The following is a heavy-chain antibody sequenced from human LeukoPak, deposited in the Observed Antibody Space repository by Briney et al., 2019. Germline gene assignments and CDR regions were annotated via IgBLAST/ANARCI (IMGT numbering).Heavy chain of an antibody. CDR2: ISSDSTYI. J-gene: IGHJ6*03. Sequence: GGSLRLSCAASGVSFGSYTMNWVRQAPGKGLEWVSSISSDSTYIYYADSVKGRFTISRDNAKNSLYLQMNSLRAEDTAVYYCARDGVVRTTSVSYMDVWGKGTTVIISS. CDR1: GVSFGSYT. D-gene: IGHD3-16*01. CDR3: ARDGVVRTTSVSYMDV. V-gene: IGHV3-21*01.